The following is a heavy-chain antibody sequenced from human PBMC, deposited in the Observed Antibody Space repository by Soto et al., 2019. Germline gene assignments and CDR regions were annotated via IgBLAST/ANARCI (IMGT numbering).Heavy chain of an antibody. J-gene: IGHJ6*02. Sequence: QVQLQESGPGLVKPSGTLSLTCAVSGGSISSSYWWSWVRQPPGKGLEWIGEIYHSGSTNYNTSLKSRVTISVDKSKNQFYLKMTSVTAEDTAVYYCARVSGAYYYGMDFWGQGTTVTVSS. D-gene: IGHD1-26*01. CDR3: ARVSGAYYYGMDF. CDR2: IYHSGST. V-gene: IGHV4-4*02. CDR1: GGSISSSYW.